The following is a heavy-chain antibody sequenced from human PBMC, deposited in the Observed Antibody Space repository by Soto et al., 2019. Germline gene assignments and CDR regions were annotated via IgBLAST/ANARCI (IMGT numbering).Heavy chain of an antibody. CDR2: IYYGGST. CDR1: GDSISSGDYL. D-gene: IGHD1-26*01. J-gene: IGHJ3*01. V-gene: IGHV4-30-4*01. Sequence: SETLSLTCTVSGDSISSGDYLWSWIRQPPGKGLEWIGYIYYGGSTYYNPSLKSRVTISVDTSKNQFSLNLSSVTAADTAVYYCARDRGSYAAFDFWGQGTKVTVSS. CDR3: ARDRGSYAAFDF.